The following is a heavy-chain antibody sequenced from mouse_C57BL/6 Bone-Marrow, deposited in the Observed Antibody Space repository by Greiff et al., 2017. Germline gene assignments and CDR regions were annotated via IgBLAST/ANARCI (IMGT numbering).Heavy chain of an antibody. V-gene: IGHV1-76*01. CDR1: GYTFPDYY. Sequence: VQLQQSGAELVRPGASVKLSCKASGYTFPDYYINWVKQRPGQGLEWIARIYPGSGNTYYNEKFKGKATLTAEKSSSTAYRQLSSLTSEDSAVYFCARSGYDEGGFDYWGQGTTLTVSS. J-gene: IGHJ2*01. D-gene: IGHD3-1*01. CDR2: IYPGSGNT. CDR3: ARSGYDEGGFDY.